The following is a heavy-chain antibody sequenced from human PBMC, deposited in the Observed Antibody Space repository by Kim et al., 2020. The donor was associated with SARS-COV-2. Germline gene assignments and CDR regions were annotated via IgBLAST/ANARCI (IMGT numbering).Heavy chain of an antibody. V-gene: IGHV4-34*01. CDR3: ARGGYGSGRNKNMAY. J-gene: IGHJ4*02. CDR1: GGSFSGYY. D-gene: IGHD3-10*01. Sequence: SETLSLTCAVYGGSFSGYYWSWIRQPPGKGLEWIGEINHSGSTNYNPSLKSRVTISVDTSKNQFSLKLSSVTAADTAVYYCARGGYGSGRNKNMAYWGQGTLVTVSS. CDR2: INHSGST.